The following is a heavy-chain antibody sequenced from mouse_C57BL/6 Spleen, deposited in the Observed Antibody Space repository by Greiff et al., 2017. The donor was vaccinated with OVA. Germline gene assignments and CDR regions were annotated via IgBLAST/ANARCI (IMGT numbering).Heavy chain of an antibody. CDR2: ILPGSGST. D-gene: IGHD1-1*01. J-gene: IGHJ4*01. Sequence: VQLQQSGAELMKPGASVKLSCKATGYTFTGYWIEWVKQRPGHGLEWIGEILPGSGSTNYNEKFKGKATFTADTSSNTAYMQLSSLTTKDSAIYYCARDYYYGSGYGRAMDYWGQGTSVTVSS. CDR3: ARDYYYGSGYGRAMDY. V-gene: IGHV1-9*01. CDR1: GYTFTGYW.